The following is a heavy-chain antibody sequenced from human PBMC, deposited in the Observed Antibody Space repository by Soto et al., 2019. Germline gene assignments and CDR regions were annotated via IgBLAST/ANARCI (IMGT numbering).Heavy chain of an antibody. D-gene: IGHD7-27*01. CDR1: GGTFSSYA. J-gene: IGHJ5*02. V-gene: IGHV1-69*13. Sequence: GASVKVSCKASGGTFSSYAISWVRQAPGQGLEWMGGIIPIFGTANYAQKFQGRVTITADESTSTAYMELSSLRSEDTAVYYCAHHGPGHDNWFDPWGQGTLVTVSS. CDR3: AHHGPGHDNWFDP. CDR2: IIPIFGTA.